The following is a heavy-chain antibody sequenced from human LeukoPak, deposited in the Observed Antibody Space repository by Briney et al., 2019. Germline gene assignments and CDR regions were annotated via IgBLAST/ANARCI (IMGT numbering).Heavy chain of an antibody. D-gene: IGHD3-10*01. CDR1: GGTFIICG. CDR3: ATWPMVRGVISYFDY. V-gene: IGHV1-69*01. J-gene: IGHJ4*02. Sequence: GSSVKVSCKASGGTFIICGLSWVRQAPGQGLEWMGGIIPIFGTANYAQKFQGRVTITADESTSTAYMELSSLRSEDTAVYYCATWPMVRGVISYFDYWGQGTLVTVSS. CDR2: IIPIFGTA.